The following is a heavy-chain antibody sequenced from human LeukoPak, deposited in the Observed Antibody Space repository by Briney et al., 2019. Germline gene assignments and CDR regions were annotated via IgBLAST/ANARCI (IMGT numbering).Heavy chain of an antibody. J-gene: IGHJ4*02. CDR3: AREGGYCSSTSCYPY. V-gene: IGHV3-20*04. CDR1: GFTFDDYD. CDR2: INWNGGST. D-gene: IGHD2-2*03. Sequence: GGSLRLSCAASGFTFDDYDMSWVCQAPGKGLEWVSGINWNGGSTGYADSVKGRFTISRDNAKNSLYLQMNSLRAKDTALYYCAREGGYCSSTSCYPYWGQGTLVTVSS.